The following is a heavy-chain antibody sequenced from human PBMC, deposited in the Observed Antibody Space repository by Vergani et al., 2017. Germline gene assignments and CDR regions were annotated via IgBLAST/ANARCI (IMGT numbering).Heavy chain of an antibody. CDR1: GFTFSSYS. D-gene: IGHD6-6*01. CDR3: ASRGASIAARPDYYYYMDV. J-gene: IGHJ6*03. Sequence: EVQLVESGGGLVKPGGSLRLSCAASGFTFSSYSMNWVRQAPGKGLEWVSSISSSSSYIYYADSVKGRFTISRDNAKNSLYLQMNSLRAEDTAVYYCASRGASIAARPDYYYYMDVWGKGTTVTVSS. CDR2: ISSSSSYI. V-gene: IGHV3-21*01.